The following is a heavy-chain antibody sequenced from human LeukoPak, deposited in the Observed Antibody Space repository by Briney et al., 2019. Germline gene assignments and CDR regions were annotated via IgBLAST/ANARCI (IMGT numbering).Heavy chain of an antibody. Sequence: PSETLSLTCTVSGGSISSSSYYWGWIRQPPGKGLEWIGSIYYSGSTYYNPSLKSRVTISVDTSKNQFSLKLSSVTAADTAVYYCARPLQSYYYMDVWGKGTTVTVSS. CDR2: IYYSGST. CDR1: GGSISSSSYY. D-gene: IGHD4-11*01. J-gene: IGHJ6*03. CDR3: ARPLQSYYYMDV. V-gene: IGHV4-39*07.